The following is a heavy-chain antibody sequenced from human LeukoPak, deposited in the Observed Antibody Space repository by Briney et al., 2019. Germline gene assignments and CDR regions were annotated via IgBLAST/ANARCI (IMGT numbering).Heavy chain of an antibody. Sequence: PGGSLRLSCAASGFSVSSIYMNWVRQAPGKGLEWVSVIYSGGATYYADSVKGRFTISRDNSKNTLYLQMNGLRAEDTAAYYCARVTFGSGSYTPFDPWGQGTLVTVSS. J-gene: IGHJ5*02. V-gene: IGHV3-66*02. CDR3: ARVTFGSGSYTPFDP. CDR2: IYSGGAT. CDR1: GFSVSSIY. D-gene: IGHD3-10*01.